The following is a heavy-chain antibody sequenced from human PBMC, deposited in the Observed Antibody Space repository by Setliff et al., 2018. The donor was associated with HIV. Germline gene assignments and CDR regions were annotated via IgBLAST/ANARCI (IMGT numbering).Heavy chain of an antibody. CDR1: GYTFTNYD. Sequence: ASVKVSCKASGYTFTNYDINWVRQATGQGLEWMGWMNPNSGNTGYAQKFQDRVTITRDTSASTAYMELSGLRSEDTAIYYCARDHPPEGDTFYYYGMDVWGQGTTVTVSS. J-gene: IGHJ6*02. V-gene: IGHV1-8*01. D-gene: IGHD3-10*01. CDR2: MNPNSGNT. CDR3: ARDHPPEGDTFYYYGMDV.